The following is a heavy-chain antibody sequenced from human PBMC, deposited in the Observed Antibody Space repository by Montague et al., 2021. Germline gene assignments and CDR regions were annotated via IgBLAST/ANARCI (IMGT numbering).Heavy chain of an antibody. CDR2: MRSSGSP. D-gene: IGHD7-27*01. Sequence: SETLSLTCSVSGGSVNGYDWSWIRQPPGEGLEWIGYMRSSGSPNYNPSFKSRLAISIDRSRNQFSLELSFVTAADTAIYFWGRDYWGSIDYWGHGILVTVSS. V-gene: IGHV4-59*02. CDR1: GGSVNGYD. J-gene: IGHJ4*01. CDR3: GRDYWGSIDY.